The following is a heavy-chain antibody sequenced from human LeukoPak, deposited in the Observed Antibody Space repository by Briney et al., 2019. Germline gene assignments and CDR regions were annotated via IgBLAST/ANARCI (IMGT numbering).Heavy chain of an antibody. CDR3: AKEGSSWPKNPFDY. J-gene: IGHJ4*02. V-gene: IGHV3-30*02. Sequence: GGSLRLSCAASGFTFSSYGMHSVRQAPGKGLEWVAFIRYDGSNKYYADSVKGRFTISRDNSKNTLYLQMNSLRAEDTAVYYCAKEGSSWPKNPFDYWGQGTLVT. CDR2: IRYDGSNK. CDR1: GFTFSSYG. D-gene: IGHD6-13*01.